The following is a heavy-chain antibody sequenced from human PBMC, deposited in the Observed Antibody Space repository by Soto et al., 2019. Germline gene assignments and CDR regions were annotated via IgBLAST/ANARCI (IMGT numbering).Heavy chain of an antibody. Sequence: SVKVSCKASGGTFSSYAISRVRQAPGQGLEWMGGIIPIFGTANYAQKFQGRGTITADESTSTAYMELSSLRSEDTAVYYCAREMATSSGAFDIWGKETMVTVS. D-gene: IGHD5-12*01. CDR1: GGTFSSYA. J-gene: IGHJ3*02. V-gene: IGHV1-69*13. CDR3: AREMATSSGAFDI. CDR2: IIPIFGTA.